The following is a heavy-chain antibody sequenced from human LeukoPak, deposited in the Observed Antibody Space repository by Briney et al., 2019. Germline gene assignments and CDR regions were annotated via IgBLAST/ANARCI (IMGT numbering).Heavy chain of an antibody. J-gene: IGHJ6*03. CDR3: ARVYGGYDFNYYYYYMDV. D-gene: IGHD5-12*01. CDR1: GGSFSGYY. V-gene: IGHV4-34*01. CDR2: INHSGST. Sequence: SETLSLTCAVYGGSFSGYYWSWIRQPPGKGLEWIGEINHSGSTNYNPSLKSRVTMSVDTSKNQFSLRLTSVTAADTAVYYCARVYGGYDFNYYYYYMDVWGKGTTVTISS.